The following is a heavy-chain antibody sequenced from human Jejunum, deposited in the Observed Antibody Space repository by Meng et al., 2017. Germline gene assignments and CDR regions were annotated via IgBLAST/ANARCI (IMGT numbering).Heavy chain of an antibody. J-gene: IGHJ4*02. V-gene: IGHV3-74*01. CDR3: ARGTMAN. CDR2: INIDGSTT. CDR1: GFTFSTYW. Sequence: GESLKISCAASGFTFSTYWMHWVRQAPGKGLVWVSRINIDGSTTDYADSVKGRFTISRDNAKNTLYLQVNSLRVEDTAVYYCARGTMANWGQGELVTVSS. D-gene: IGHD1-1*01.